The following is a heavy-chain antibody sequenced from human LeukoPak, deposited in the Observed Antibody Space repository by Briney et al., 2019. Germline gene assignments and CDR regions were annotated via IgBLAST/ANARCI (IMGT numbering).Heavy chain of an antibody. CDR3: AKYCSGGSCSLDY. V-gene: IGHV3-7*05. CDR1: GFTFSSYW. D-gene: IGHD2-15*01. Sequence: GGSLRLSCAASGFTFSSYWMIWVRQAPGKGLEWVANIQQDGSEKYYVDSVKGRFTISRDNAKNSLYLQMNSLRAEDTAVYYCAKYCSGGSCSLDYWGQGTLVTVSS. J-gene: IGHJ4*02. CDR2: IQQDGSEK.